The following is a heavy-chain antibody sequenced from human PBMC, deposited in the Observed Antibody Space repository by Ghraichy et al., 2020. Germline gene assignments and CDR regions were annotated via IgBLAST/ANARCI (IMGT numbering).Heavy chain of an antibody. CDR3: SRGSGIQLGNFDS. CDR1: GITFSRFA. D-gene: IGHD1-1*01. CDR2: ISYDEKTI. V-gene: IGHV3-30*01. J-gene: IGHJ4*02. Sequence: GGSLRLSCAASGITFSRFAFHWVRQAPGKGLEWVAVISYDEKTIIYADSVKGRFTISRDNSQSTLYLQMKTLRTEDTAVYFCSRGSGIQLGNFDSWGQGVLVTVSS.